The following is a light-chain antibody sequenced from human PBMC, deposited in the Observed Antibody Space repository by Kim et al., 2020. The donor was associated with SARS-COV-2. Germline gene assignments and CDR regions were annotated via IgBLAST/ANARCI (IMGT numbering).Light chain of an antibody. CDR2: KDS. CDR3: QSADSTGTYVV. V-gene: IGLV3-25*03. Sequence: SYELTQPPSVSVSPGQTARITCSGNELPKQYAYWYQQKPGQAPVLVINKDSERPSGVPERFSGSTSGTTVTFTISAVQAEDEADYYCQSADSTGTYVVFG. J-gene: IGLJ2*01. CDR1: ELPKQY.